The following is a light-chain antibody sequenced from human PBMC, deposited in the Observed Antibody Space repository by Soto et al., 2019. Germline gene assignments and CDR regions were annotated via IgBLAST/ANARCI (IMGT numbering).Light chain of an antibody. CDR2: GAS. CDR1: QSVNTN. V-gene: IGKV3-15*01. Sequence: ETVMTQSLATLSVSLGERATLSCRASQSVNTNLAWYQQKPGQAPRLLIYGASIRATGVPARFSGSGSGTDFTLTISSLQPEDFAVYFCQQYKNWPPVTFGGGTKVEIK. CDR3: QQYKNWPPVT. J-gene: IGKJ4*01.